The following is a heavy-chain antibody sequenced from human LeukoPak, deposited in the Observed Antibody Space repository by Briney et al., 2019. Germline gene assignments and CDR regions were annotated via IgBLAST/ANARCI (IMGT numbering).Heavy chain of an antibody. V-gene: IGHV4-38-2*02. D-gene: IGHD6-6*01. J-gene: IGHJ4*02. Sequence: SETLSLTCNVSGYSISTGYYWGWIRQPPGKGLEWIGKIYHSGKTYYNLSLKSRVTISIDTSKNQFSLKPSSVTAADTAVYYCARAFSIAARPWDYWGRGTLVTVSS. CDR2: IYHSGKT. CDR3: ARAFSIAARPWDY. CDR1: GYSISTGYY.